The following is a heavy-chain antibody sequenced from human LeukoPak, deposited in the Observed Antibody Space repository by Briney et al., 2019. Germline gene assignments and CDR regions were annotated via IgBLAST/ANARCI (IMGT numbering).Heavy chain of an antibody. V-gene: IGHV1-2*02. J-gene: IGHJ6*03. D-gene: IGHD6-13*01. CDR2: INPNSGGT. CDR1: GYTFTGYY. Sequence: GASVKVSCKASGYTFTGYYMHWVRQAPGQGLEWMGWINPNSGGTNYAQKFQGRVTMTRDTSISTAYMELSRLRSDDTAVYYCARGPSDSSWYYYYYYMDVWGKGTTVTVSS. CDR3: ARGPSDSSWYYYYYYMDV.